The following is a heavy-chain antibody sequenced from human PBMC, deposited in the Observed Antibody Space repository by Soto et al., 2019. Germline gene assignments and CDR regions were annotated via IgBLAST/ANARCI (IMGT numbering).Heavy chain of an antibody. Sequence: EVQLLESGGGLVQPGGSLRLSCAASGFTFSSYTMSWVRQAPGKGLEWVSGISSSGGSTVYADSVKGRFTISRDNFKDTRYLQMNSVRAEDTAVYYCAKGWGDYWGQGTPVTVSS. J-gene: IGHJ4*02. CDR3: AKGWGDY. D-gene: IGHD7-27*01. CDR2: ISSSGGST. V-gene: IGHV3-23*01. CDR1: GFTFSSYT.